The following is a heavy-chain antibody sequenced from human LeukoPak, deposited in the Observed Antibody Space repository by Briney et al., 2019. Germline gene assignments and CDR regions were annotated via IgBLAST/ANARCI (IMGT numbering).Heavy chain of an antibody. CDR2: IKQDGSEK. V-gene: IGHV3-7*01. J-gene: IGHJ4*02. CDR3: ANGDGFDY. D-gene: IGHD5-24*01. CDR1: GFTFSTYW. Sequence: GSLRLSCATSGFTFSTYWMSWVRQAPGKGLEWVANIKQDGSEKYYADSATGRFTISRDNAKNLLYLQMNSLRVEDTAVYYCANGDGFDYWGQGTLVTVSS.